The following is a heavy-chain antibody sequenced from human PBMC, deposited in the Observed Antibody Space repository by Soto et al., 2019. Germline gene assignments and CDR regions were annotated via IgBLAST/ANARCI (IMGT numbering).Heavy chain of an antibody. D-gene: IGHD3-16*01. CDR3: TRGGLYAYYQDN. Sequence: EVQLVESGGGVVQPGASLRLSCTASGFTFSTYWMHWVRQAPGKGLVWLSRLKGDGSMTDYADSVKGRFTISRDNAENTLYLQMNGLRAEDTAIYYCTRGGLYAYYQDNWGQGTLVTVSS. J-gene: IGHJ4*02. CDR2: LKGDGSMT. V-gene: IGHV3-74*01. CDR1: GFTFSTYW.